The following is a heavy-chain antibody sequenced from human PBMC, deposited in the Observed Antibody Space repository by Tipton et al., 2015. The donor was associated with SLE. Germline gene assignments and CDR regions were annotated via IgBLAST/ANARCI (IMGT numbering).Heavy chain of an antibody. CDR3: ARAPSGRVVGTPTGHGY. CDR1: GFTFSSYG. CDR2: IWYDGSNK. J-gene: IGHJ4*02. V-gene: IGHV3-33*01. Sequence: SLRLSCAASGFTFSSYGMHWVRQAPGKGLEWVAVIWYDGSNKYYADSVKGRFTISRDNSKNTLYLQMNSLRAEDTAVYYCARAPSGRVVGTPTGHGYWGQGTLVTVSS. D-gene: IGHD1-26*01.